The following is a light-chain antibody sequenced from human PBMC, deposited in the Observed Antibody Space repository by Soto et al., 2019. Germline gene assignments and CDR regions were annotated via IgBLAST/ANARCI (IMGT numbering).Light chain of an antibody. J-gene: IGKJ3*01. V-gene: IGKV4-1*01. CDR2: WAS. CDR3: KQYYSTPAT. Sequence: DIVMTQSPDSLAVSLGERATLNCKSSQSVLYNANNKNYLAWYQKKPGQAPKLLIYWASTRESGVPDRFSGSGSGTDFTLTISSLQAEDVAVYYCKQYYSTPATFGPGTKVDIK. CDR1: QSVLYNANNKNY.